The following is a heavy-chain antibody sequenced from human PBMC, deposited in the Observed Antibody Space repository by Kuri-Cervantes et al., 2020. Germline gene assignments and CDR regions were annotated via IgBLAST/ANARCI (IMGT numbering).Heavy chain of an antibody. CDR2: ISSSGSTI. Sequence: CAASGFTFSDYYMSWIRQAPGKGLEWVSYISSSGSTIYYADSVKGRFTISRDNAKNTLYLQMNSLRAEDTAVYYCARGGAKGFKGLDYWGQGTLVTVSS. J-gene: IGHJ4*02. CDR1: GFTFSDYY. CDR3: ARGGAKGFKGLDY. V-gene: IGHV3-11*04. D-gene: IGHD3-10*01.